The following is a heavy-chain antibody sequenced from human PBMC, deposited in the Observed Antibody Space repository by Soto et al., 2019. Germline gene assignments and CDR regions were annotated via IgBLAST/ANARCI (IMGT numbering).Heavy chain of an antibody. V-gene: IGHV4-59*01. Sequence: PSETLCLTCTVSGGSISSYYWSWIRQPPGKGLEWIGYIYYSGSTNYNPSLKSRVTISVDTSKNQFSLKLSSVTAADTAVYYCERDGYSYGYYYGMDVWGQGTTVNVSS. J-gene: IGHJ6*02. CDR1: GGSISSYY. CDR3: ERDGYSYGYYYGMDV. D-gene: IGHD5-18*01. CDR2: IYYSGST.